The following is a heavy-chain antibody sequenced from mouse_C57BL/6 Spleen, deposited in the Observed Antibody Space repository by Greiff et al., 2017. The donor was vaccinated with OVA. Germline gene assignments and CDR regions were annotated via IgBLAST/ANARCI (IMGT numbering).Heavy chain of an antibody. CDR2: ISDGGSYT. D-gene: IGHD2-3*01. V-gene: IGHV5-4*01. J-gene: IGHJ2*01. Sequence: DVMLVESGGGLVKPGGSLKLSCAASGFTFSSYAMSWVRQTPEKRLEWVATISDGGSYTYYPDNVKGRFTISRDNAKNNLYLQMNHLKSEDTAMYYCARDYDGPLDYWGQGTTLTVSS. CDR1: GFTFSSYA. CDR3: ARDYDGPLDY.